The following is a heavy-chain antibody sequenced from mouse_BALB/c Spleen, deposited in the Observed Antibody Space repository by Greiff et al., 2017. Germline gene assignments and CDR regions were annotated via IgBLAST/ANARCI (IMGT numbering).Heavy chain of an antibody. CDR3: ASLNWEGFAY. D-gene: IGHD4-1*01. J-gene: IGHJ3*01. CDR2: IWAGGST. V-gene: IGHV2-9*02. CDR1: GFSLTSYG. Sequence: VQVVESGPGLVAPSQSLSITCTVSGFSLTSYGVHWVRQPPGKGLEWLGVIWAGGSTNYNSALMSRLSISKDNSKSQVFLKMNSLQTDDTAMYYCASLNWEGFAYWGQGTLVTVSA.